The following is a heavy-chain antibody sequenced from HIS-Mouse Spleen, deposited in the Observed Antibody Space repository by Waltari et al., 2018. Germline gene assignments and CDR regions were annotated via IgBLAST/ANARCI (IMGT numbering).Heavy chain of an antibody. CDR1: GGSCSGYY. CDR2: INHSGST. Sequence: QVQLQQCGAGLLKPSETLSLTCAVYGGSCSGYYWSWIRQPPGKGLEWIGEINHSGSTNYNPSLKSRVTISVDTSKNQFSLKLSSVTAADTAVYYCARGALRGSYYWGEYFQHWGQGTLVTVSS. CDR3: ARGALRGSYYWGEYFQH. J-gene: IGHJ1*01. V-gene: IGHV4-34*01. D-gene: IGHD1-26*01.